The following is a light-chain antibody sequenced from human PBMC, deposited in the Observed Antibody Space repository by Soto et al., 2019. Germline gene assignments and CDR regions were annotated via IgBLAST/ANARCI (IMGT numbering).Light chain of an antibody. CDR2: YNS. Sequence: SYELTQPPSVSVAPGKTARVTCGGNNIGTKSVHWYQQKPGQAPVLVIYYNSDRPSGIPERFSGSNSGNTATLTISRVEAGDEADYYCQVWESTVFGGGTKLTVL. V-gene: IGLV3-21*01. CDR3: QVWESTV. J-gene: IGLJ3*02. CDR1: NIGTKS.